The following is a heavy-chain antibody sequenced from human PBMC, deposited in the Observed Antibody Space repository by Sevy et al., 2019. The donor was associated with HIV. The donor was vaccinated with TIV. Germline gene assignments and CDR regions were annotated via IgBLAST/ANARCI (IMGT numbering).Heavy chain of an antibody. Sequence: GGSLRLSCVASGFAFSTHAMHWVRQAPDKGLEWVAVISYDGTNKNYADSVKGRFTISRDNSKNTLYLQMNSLRAEDTAVYYCAKDEGDIAAAGTTWFDPWGQGTLVTVSS. J-gene: IGHJ5*02. CDR2: ISYDGTNK. V-gene: IGHV3-30-3*01. CDR3: AKDEGDIAAAGTTWFDP. D-gene: IGHD6-13*01. CDR1: GFAFSTHA.